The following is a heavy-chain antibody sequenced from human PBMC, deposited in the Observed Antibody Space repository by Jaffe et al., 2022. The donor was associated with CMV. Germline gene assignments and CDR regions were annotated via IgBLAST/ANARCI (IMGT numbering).Heavy chain of an antibody. V-gene: IGHV4-39*01. Sequence: QLQLQESGPGLVKPSETLSLTCTVSGGSISSSSYYWGWIRQPPGKGLEWIGSIYYSGSTYYNPSLKSRVTISVDTSKNQFSLKLSSVTAADTAVYYCARQNGTNYFDYWGQGTLVTVSS. CDR2: IYYSGST. CDR1: GGSISSSSYY. J-gene: IGHJ4*02. D-gene: IGHD1-26*01. CDR3: ARQNGTNYFDY.